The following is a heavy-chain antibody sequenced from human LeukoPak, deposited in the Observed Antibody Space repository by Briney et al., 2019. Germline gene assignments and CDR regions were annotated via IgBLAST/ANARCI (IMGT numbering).Heavy chain of an antibody. Sequence: ASVKVSCKASGYTFTSYGISWVRQAPGQGLEWMGWISAYSGNTNYAQKVQGRVTMTTDTSTSTTYMELRSLRSDDTAVYYCARRPGITIFGVVTYYYYYMDVWGKGTTVTVSS. J-gene: IGHJ6*03. D-gene: IGHD3-3*01. V-gene: IGHV1-18*01. CDR2: ISAYSGNT. CDR3: ARRPGITIFGVVTYYYYYMDV. CDR1: GYTFTSYG.